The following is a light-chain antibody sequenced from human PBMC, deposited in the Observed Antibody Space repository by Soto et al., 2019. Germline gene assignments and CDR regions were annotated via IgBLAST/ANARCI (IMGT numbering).Light chain of an antibody. CDR1: HYISYNT. Sequence: EVVLTQSPGTLSLSPGDRATLSCRVSHYISYNTLAWYQQRPGQPPRLLIYATATTSNGVPDRFIGSGSGTEFTLTISRLEPEDFAVYYCQHYSSTPPFTFGPGTKV. CDR3: QHYSSTPPFT. CDR2: ATA. V-gene: IGKV3-20*01. J-gene: IGKJ3*01.